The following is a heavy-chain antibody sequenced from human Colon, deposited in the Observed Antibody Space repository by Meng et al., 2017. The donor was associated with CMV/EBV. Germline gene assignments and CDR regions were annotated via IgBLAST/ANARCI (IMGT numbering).Heavy chain of an antibody. V-gene: IGHV1-69*12. D-gene: IGHD5-24*01. CDR1: GGRFSNYA. CDR2: IVPIFVTP. J-gene: IGHJ4*02. Sequence: GQLVQSGAEVKKPGATVKVSCRTSGGRFSNYAVSWVRQAPGQGLEWMGGIVPIFVTPNYAQKFQGRVTVTADESTSTAYMELSSLTSEDTAIYYCARARDRDGLYNFDSWGQGTLVTVSS. CDR3: ARARDRDGLYNFDS.